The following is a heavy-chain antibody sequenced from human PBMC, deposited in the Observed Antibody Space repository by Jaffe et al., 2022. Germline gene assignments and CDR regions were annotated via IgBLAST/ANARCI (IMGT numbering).Heavy chain of an antibody. J-gene: IGHJ4*02. CDR1: GGSISSGSYY. CDR3: AREGVPSFDY. D-gene: IGHD3-10*01. Sequence: QVQLQESGPGLVKPSQTLSLTCTVSGGSISSGSYYWSWIRQPAGKGLEWIGRIYTSGSTNYNPSLKSRVTISVDTSKNQFSLKLSSVTAADTAVYYCAREGVPSFDYWGQGTLVTVSS. CDR2: IYTSGST. V-gene: IGHV4-61*02.